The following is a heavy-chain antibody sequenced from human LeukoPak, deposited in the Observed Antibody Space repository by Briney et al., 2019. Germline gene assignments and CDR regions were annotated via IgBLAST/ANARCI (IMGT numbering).Heavy chain of an antibody. CDR1: RFTFGIYS. D-gene: IGHD3-9*01. J-gene: IGHJ6*02. V-gene: IGHV3-48*04. Sequence: PGGSLRLSCAASRFTFGIYSMNWVRQAPGKGLEWVSYVSSSSSTIFYADSVKGRFTISRDDAKTSLYLQMSNLRAEDSAVYYCERGYFGRYGMDVWGQGTTVTVSS. CDR2: VSSSSSTI. CDR3: ERGYFGRYGMDV.